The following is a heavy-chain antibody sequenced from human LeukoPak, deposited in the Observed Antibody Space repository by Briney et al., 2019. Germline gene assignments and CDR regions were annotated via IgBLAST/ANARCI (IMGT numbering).Heavy chain of an antibody. V-gene: IGHV3-30*18. Sequence: GRSLRLSCAASGFTFSSYGMHWVRQAPGKGLEWVAVISYDGSNKYYADSVKGRFTISRDNSKNTLYLQMNSLRAEDTAVYYCAKDLGDSSGLIWGQGTLVTVSS. D-gene: IGHD3-22*01. CDR3: AKDLGDSSGLI. CDR1: GFTFSSYG. CDR2: ISYDGSNK. J-gene: IGHJ4*02.